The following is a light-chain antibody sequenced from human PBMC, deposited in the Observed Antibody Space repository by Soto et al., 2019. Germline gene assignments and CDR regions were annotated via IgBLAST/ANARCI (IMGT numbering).Light chain of an antibody. V-gene: IGKV1-33*01. CDR2: DAS. CDR1: QGISSY. J-gene: IGKJ4*01. Sequence: DIQMTQSPSSLSASVGDRVTITCQASQGISSYLNWYQQKSGKAPKLLISDASNLETRVPSRFSGSGYGTHFTFTISSLQPEDFATYYCQQYENLPPTFGGGTKVEIK. CDR3: QQYENLPPT.